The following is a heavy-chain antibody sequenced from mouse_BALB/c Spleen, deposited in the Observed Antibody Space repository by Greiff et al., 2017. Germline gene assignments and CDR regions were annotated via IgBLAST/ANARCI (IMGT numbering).Heavy chain of an antibody. V-gene: IGHV1-37*01. CDR3: GRGYGWDYYAMDY. CDR1: GYSFTGYF. D-gene: IGHD1-1*02. CDR2: INPYNGDT. Sequence: VHVKQSGPELVKPGASVKISCKASGYSFTGYFMNWVKQSHGKSLEWIGRINPYNGDTFYNQKFKGKATLTVDKSSSTAHMELLSLTSEDSAVYYCGRGYGWDYYAMDYWGQGTSVTVSS. J-gene: IGHJ4*01.